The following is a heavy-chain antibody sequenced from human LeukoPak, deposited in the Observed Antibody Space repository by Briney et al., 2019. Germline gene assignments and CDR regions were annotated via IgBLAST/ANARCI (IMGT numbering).Heavy chain of an antibody. CDR3: ARDTTYYYDSSGYSPFDY. CDR1: GYTFTSYY. V-gene: IGHV1-46*04. D-gene: IGHD3-22*01. J-gene: IGHJ4*02. Sequence: ASVKVSCKASGYTFTSYYMHWVRQAPGQGLEWMGIINPSGGSTSYAQKLQGRVTMNMDTSTSTVYMELSSLRSEDTAVYYCARDTTYYYDSSGYSPFDYWGQGTLVTVSS. CDR2: INPSGGST.